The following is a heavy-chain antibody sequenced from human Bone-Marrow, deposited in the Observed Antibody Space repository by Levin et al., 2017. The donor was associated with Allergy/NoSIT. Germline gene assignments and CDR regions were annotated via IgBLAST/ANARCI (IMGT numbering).Heavy chain of an antibody. Sequence: SQTLSLPCTVSGDSVRSTDYYWNWIRQPPGKGLEWIAYIYYSGSTNYNPSLKSRVTISLDTSKNQFSLNLNYVTAADTAVYYCAGGRWYSGSPSDYWGQGILVTVSS. CDR3: AGGRWYSGSPSDY. J-gene: IGHJ4*02. CDR1: GDSVRSTDYY. D-gene: IGHD1-26*01. CDR2: IYYSGST. V-gene: IGHV4-61*08.